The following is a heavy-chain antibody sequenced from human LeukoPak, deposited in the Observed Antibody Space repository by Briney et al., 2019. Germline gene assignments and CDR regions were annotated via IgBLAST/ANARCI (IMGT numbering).Heavy chain of an antibody. Sequence: SETLSLTCTVSGGSISSYYGSWIRQPAGKGLEWIGRIYTSGSTHYNPSLKSRFTMSVDTSKNQFSLKLSSVTAADTAVYYCARDLSMVVTGYMDVWGKGTTVTVSS. V-gene: IGHV4-4*07. CDR2: IYTSGST. D-gene: IGHD4-23*01. J-gene: IGHJ6*03. CDR3: ARDLSMVVTGYMDV. CDR1: GGSISSYY.